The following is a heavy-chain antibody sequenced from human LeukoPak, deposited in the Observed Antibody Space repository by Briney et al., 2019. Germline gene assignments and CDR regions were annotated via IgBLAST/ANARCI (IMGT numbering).Heavy chain of an antibody. CDR2: IYYSGTT. Sequence: SSETLSLTCSVSGGSITNSSYYWGWIRQPPGEGLEWIGSIYYSGTTYYNPALQSRVTISLDTSRNQFSLKLTSVFAADTAVYYCARETDPFDPWGQGTLVTVSS. D-gene: IGHD2-21*02. J-gene: IGHJ5*02. CDR3: ARETDPFDP. CDR1: GGSITNSSYY. V-gene: IGHV4-39*07.